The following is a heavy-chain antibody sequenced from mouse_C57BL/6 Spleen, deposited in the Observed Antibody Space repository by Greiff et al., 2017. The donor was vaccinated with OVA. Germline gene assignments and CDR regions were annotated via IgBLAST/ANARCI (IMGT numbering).Heavy chain of an antibody. Sequence: QVQLQQPGAELVKPGASVKMSCKASGYTFTSYWITWVKQRPGQGLEWIGDIYPGSGSTNYNEKFKSKATLTVDTSSSTAYMQLSSLTSEDSAVYYCARAIYYYGSSYDAMDYWGQGTSVTVSS. J-gene: IGHJ4*01. CDR1: GYTFTSYW. CDR3: ARAIYYYGSSYDAMDY. CDR2: IYPGSGST. V-gene: IGHV1-55*01. D-gene: IGHD1-1*01.